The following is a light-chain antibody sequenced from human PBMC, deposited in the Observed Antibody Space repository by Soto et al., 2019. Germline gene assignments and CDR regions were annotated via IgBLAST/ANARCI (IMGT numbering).Light chain of an antibody. V-gene: IGKV1-39*01. CDR3: QQSYSAPYT. J-gene: IGKJ2*01. CDR2: VAS. Sequence: DIQVTQSPSSLSASIGGRVTITCRASQSISTFLNWYQQKPGKAPNLLIYVASNLQTGVPSRFSGSGSGTDFSLTISSLQHEDVATYYCQQSYSAPYTFGQGTTLEIK. CDR1: QSISTF.